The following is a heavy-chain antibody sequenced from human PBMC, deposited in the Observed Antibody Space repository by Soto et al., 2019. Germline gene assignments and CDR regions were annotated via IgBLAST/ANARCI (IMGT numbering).Heavy chain of an antibody. D-gene: IGHD3-10*01. CDR2: ISGSGGST. CDR3: ANVVGNIWFGELLSGYGKN. CDR1: GFTFSSYA. Sequence: GGSLRLSCAASGFTFSSYAMSWVRQAPGKGLEWVSAISGSGGSTYYADSVKGRFTISRDNSKNTLYLQMNSLRAEDTAVYYCANVVGNIWFGELLSGYGKNWGQGTLVTVSS. V-gene: IGHV3-23*01. J-gene: IGHJ4*02.